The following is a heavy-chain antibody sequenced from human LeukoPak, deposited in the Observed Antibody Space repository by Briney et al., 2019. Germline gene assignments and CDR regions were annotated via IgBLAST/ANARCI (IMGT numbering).Heavy chain of an antibody. D-gene: IGHD3-10*01. Sequence: GAPVKVSCKASGYTFTNYGIIWVRQAPGQGLEWMGGIIPIFGTANYAQKFQGRVTITADKSTSTAYMELSSLRSEDTAVYYCARDLGYYYGSGSYPLDYWGQGTLVTVSS. CDR3: ARDLGYYYGSGSYPLDY. J-gene: IGHJ4*02. V-gene: IGHV1-69*06. CDR1: GYTFTNYG. CDR2: IIPIFGTA.